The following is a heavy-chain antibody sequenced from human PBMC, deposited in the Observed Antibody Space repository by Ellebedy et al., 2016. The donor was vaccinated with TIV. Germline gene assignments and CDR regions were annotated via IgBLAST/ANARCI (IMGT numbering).Heavy chain of an antibody. V-gene: IGHV1-69*06. CDR3: ARVTYCGGDCYSKLDY. CDR2: IIPISDTT. Sequence: AASVKVSCKAPGGTFNTYAISWVRQAPGQGLEWMGEIIPISDTTSYAQNFQGRVTITADKSTTTAYMELSSLRSEDTAVYYCARVTYCGGDCYSKLDYWGQGTLVTVSS. J-gene: IGHJ4*02. CDR1: GGTFNTYA. D-gene: IGHD2-21*02.